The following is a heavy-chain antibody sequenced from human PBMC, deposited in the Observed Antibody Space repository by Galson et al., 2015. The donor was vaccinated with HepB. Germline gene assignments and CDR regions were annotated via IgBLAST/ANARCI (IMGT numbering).Heavy chain of an antibody. CDR1: GVSISNYY. CDR3: ARGRYNWNP. Sequence: ETLSLTCTVSGVSISNYYWSWIRQPPGKGLEWIGYIYYSGNTNYNPSLKSRVTISLDRSKNKFSLKLSSVTAADTAVYYCARGRYNWNPWGQGTLVTVSS. J-gene: IGHJ5*02. V-gene: IGHV4-59*12. CDR2: IYYSGNT. D-gene: IGHD1-20*01.